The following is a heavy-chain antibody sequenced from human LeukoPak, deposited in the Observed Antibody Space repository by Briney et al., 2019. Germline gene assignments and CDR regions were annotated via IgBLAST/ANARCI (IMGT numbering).Heavy chain of an antibody. J-gene: IGHJ6*02. D-gene: IGHD6-19*01. Sequence: GGSLRLSCAASGFTFSSYSMNWVRQAPGKGLEWVSSSSSSSSYIYYADSVKGRFTISRDNAKNSLYLQMNSLRAEDTAVYYCARDILSVAASYGMDVWGQGTTVTVSS. CDR1: GFTFSSYS. CDR2: SSSSSSYI. V-gene: IGHV3-21*01. CDR3: ARDILSVAASYGMDV.